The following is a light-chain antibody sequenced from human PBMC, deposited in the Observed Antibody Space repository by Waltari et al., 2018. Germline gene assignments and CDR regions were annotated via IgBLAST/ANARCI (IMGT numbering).Light chain of an antibody. J-gene: IGKJ3*01. CDR1: QDISSS. Sequence: DIQLTQSPSFLSASVGDRVTITCRASQDISSSLAWYQQKPGRAPKLLIYAASTLQSGVPSRLSGSGSGTESTLTISSLQPEDFVTYYCQQVNNYPFTFGPGTILDVK. V-gene: IGKV1-9*01. CDR3: QQVNNYPFT. CDR2: AAS.